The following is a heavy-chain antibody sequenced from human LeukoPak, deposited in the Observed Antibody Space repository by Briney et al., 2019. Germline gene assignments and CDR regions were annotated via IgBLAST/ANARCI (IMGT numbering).Heavy chain of an antibody. CDR1: GGSISSGGYS. V-gene: IGHV4-30-2*02. D-gene: IGHD3-3*01. J-gene: IGHJ6*02. CDR3: AGRPPPYYDFWSGSFLI. CDR2: IYHSGST. Sequence: SETLSLTCAVSGGSISSGGYSWSWIRQPPGKGLEWIGYIYHSGSTYYNPSLKSRVTISADRSKNQFSLKLSSVTAADTAVYYCAGRPPPYYDFWSGSFLIWGQGTTVTVSS.